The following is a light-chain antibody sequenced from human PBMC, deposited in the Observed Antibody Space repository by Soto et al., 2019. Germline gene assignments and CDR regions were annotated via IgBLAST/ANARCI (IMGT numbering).Light chain of an antibody. CDR3: QQRCNLPLT. CDR1: QSVSSY. Sequence: EIVLTQSPATLSLSPGERATLSCRASQSVSSYLAWYQQKPCQAPRLLIYDASNSATAIPDRFSGSGSGTDFMFTIGSLVPEDFAVYYCQQRCNLPLTFGGGTKVEIK. CDR2: DAS. V-gene: IGKV3-11*01. J-gene: IGKJ4*01.